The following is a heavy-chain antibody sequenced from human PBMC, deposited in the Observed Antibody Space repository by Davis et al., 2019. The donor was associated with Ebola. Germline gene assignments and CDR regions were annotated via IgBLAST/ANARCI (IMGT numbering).Heavy chain of an antibody. J-gene: IGHJ4*02. V-gene: IGHV3-48*03. CDR3: ATTSDDFWSGYYDY. CDR1: GASFSLYS. CDR2: ISSSGSTI. D-gene: IGHD3-3*01. Sequence: LSLTCAVDGASFSLYSWNWVRQAPGKGLEWLSYISSSGSTIYYADSVKGRFTISRDSAKNSLYLQMNSLRAEDTAVYYCATTSDDFWSGYYDYWGQGTLVTVSS.